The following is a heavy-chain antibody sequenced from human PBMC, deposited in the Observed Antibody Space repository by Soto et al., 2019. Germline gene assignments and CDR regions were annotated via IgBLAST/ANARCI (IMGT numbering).Heavy chain of an antibody. CDR1: GGSFSGYY. Sequence: TSETLSLTCAVYGGSFSGYYWSWIRQPPGKGLEWIGEINHSGSTNYNPSLKSRVTISVDTSKNQFSLKLSSVTAADTAVYYCAREGVATRCYMDVWGKGTTVTVSS. V-gene: IGHV4-34*01. D-gene: IGHD5-12*01. CDR3: AREGVATRCYMDV. CDR2: INHSGST. J-gene: IGHJ6*03.